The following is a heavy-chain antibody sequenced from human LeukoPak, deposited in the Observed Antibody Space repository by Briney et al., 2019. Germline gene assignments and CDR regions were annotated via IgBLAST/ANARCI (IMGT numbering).Heavy chain of an antibody. CDR3: ARDLIGQDAFDI. J-gene: IGHJ3*02. Sequence: RPSETLSLTCTVSGGSISSGGYYWSWIRQHPGKGLEWIGYIYYSGSTYYNPSLKSRVTISVDTSKNQFSLKLSSVTAADTAVYYCARDLIGQDAFDIWGQGTMVTVSS. CDR1: GGSISSGGYY. V-gene: IGHV4-31*03. CDR2: IYYSGST. D-gene: IGHD3-9*01.